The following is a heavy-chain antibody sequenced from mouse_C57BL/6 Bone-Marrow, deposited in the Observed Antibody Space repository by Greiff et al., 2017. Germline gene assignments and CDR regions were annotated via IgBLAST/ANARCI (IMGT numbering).Heavy chain of an antibody. V-gene: IGHV1-69*01. D-gene: IGHD1-1*01. CDR3: SRGYGCSYAYDFDY. Sequence: QVQLQQPGAELVMPGASVKLSCKASGYTFTSYWMHWVKQRPGQGLEWIGEIDPSDSYTNYNQKFKGKSTLTVDKSSSTAYMQLRSLTTEDSAVYYCSRGYGCSYAYDFDYWGQGTTLTVSS. J-gene: IGHJ2*01. CDR2: IDPSDSYT. CDR1: GYTFTSYW.